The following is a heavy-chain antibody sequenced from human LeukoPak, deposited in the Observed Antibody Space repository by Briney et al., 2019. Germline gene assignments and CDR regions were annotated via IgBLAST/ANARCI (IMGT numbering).Heavy chain of an antibody. CDR2: IYYSGST. CDR1: GGSISSYY. D-gene: IGHD1-26*01. Sequence: PSETLSLTCTVSGGSISSYYWSWIRQPPGKGLEWIGYIYYSGSTNYNPSLKSRVTISVDTSKNQFSLKLSSVTAADTAVYYCARWDSGSYTYMDVWGKGTTVTVSS. J-gene: IGHJ6*03. V-gene: IGHV4-59*01. CDR3: ARWDSGSYTYMDV.